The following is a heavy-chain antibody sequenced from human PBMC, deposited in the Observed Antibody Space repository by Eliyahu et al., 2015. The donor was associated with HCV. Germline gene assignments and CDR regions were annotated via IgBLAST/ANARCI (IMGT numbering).Heavy chain of an antibody. V-gene: IGHV4-31*02. CDR2: IYYSGSR. D-gene: IGHD1-14*01. Sequence: GGSYWSWIRQHPGKGLEWIGYIYYSGSRYYNPSLKSRLTISVDTYKNQFSLKLSSVTAADTAVYFCARRIRSARNQSFDFWGQGNLVTVSS. CDR3: ARRIRSARNQSFDF. CDR1: GGSY. J-gene: IGHJ4*02.